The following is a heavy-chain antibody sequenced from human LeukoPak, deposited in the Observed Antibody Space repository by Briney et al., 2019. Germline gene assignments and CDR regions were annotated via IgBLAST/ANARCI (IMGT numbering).Heavy chain of an antibody. Sequence: SETLSLTCTVSSASISSYYRSWIGQPPGKGLEWIGYIYYIGSTNYNPSLKSRVTISVDTSKNQFSLKLSSVTAADTAVYYCARDNGAALGAWGQGSLVTVSS. J-gene: IGHJ5*02. CDR3: ARDNGAALGA. CDR2: IYYIGST. D-gene: IGHD2-15*01. CDR1: SASISSYY. V-gene: IGHV4-59*01.